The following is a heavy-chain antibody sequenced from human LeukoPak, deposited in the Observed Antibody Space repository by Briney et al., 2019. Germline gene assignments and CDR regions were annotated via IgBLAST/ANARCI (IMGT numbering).Heavy chain of an antibody. CDR1: GYTFTGYY. J-gene: IGHJ4*02. D-gene: IGHD3-3*01. CDR2: INPNSGGT. V-gene: IGHV1-2*02. CDR3: AATSITIFGVGLDY. Sequence: ASVKVSCKASGYTFTGYYMHWVRQAPGQGLEWMGWINPNSGGTNYAQKFQGRVTMTRDTSISTAYMELSRLRSDDTAVYYCAATSITIFGVGLDYWGQGTLVTVSS.